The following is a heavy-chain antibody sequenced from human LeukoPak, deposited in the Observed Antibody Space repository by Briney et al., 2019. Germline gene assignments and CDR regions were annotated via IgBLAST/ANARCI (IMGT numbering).Heavy chain of an antibody. CDR1: GGSISSYY. J-gene: IGHJ6*03. D-gene: IGHD3-16*01. CDR3: ARVSTVMSFYNMDV. Sequence: PSETLSLTCTVSGGSISSYYWSWIRQSAGKGLEWIGRIYASGSTNYNPSLQSRVSMSVDTSKNQFSLKLHSVTAADTAVYYCARVSTVMSFYNMDVWDKGTTVTISS. V-gene: IGHV4-4*07. CDR2: IYASGST.